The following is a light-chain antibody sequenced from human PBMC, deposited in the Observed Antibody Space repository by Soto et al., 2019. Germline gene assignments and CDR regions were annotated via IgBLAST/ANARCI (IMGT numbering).Light chain of an antibody. V-gene: IGKV4-1*01. J-gene: IGKJ1*01. Sequence: DIVMTQSPDSLAESLGERATINCKSSQSVLSSSNHENYLVWYQQKPGLPPKVLIYWASTRESGVPDRFSGSGSGTDFTLTISSLQAEDVAVYYCQQYYSSPWTFGQGTKVEIK. CDR3: QQYYSSPWT. CDR1: QSVLSSSNHENY. CDR2: WAS.